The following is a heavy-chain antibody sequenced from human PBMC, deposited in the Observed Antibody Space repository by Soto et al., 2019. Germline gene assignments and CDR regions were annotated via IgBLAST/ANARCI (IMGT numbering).Heavy chain of an antibody. D-gene: IGHD2-2*01. CDR1: GGSFSGYY. CDR2: INHSGST. Sequence: SETLSLTCAVYGGSFSGYYWSWIRQPPGKGLEWIGEINHSGSTNYNPSLKSRVTISVDTSKNQFSLKLSSVTAADTAVYYCARALVVPAAEYYYYYGIDVWGQGTTVTVSS. J-gene: IGHJ6*02. V-gene: IGHV4-34*01. CDR3: ARALVVPAAEYYYYYGIDV.